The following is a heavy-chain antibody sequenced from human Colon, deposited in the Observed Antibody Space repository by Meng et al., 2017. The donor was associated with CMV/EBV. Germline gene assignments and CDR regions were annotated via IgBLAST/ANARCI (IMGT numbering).Heavy chain of an antibody. Sequence: QVQLVESGGGVVQPGGSLRLSCAASGFPFNTYAMHWVRQAPGKGLEWVAAISYHGINKYYPDSVKGRFTISRDNTQNTLYLQMNSLRPEDTAVYFCARAVRPGMVGTTGGIDPWGQGALVTVSA. D-gene: IGHD4/OR15-4a*01. V-gene: IGHV3-30-3*01. CDR2: ISYHGINK. CDR3: ARAVRPGMVGTTGGIDP. J-gene: IGHJ5*02. CDR1: GFPFNTYA.